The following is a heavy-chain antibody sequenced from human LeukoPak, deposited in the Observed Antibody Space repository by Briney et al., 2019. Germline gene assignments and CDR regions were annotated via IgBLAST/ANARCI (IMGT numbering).Heavy chain of an antibody. V-gene: IGHV3-30-3*01. CDR2: IASDGSHT. Sequence: PGRSLRLSCAASGFTFSDYFMHWVRQAPGKGLEWVAVIASDGSHTFYVESVKGRFTISRDNSNNTLYLQMNSQRAEDTAVYFCARERQDTIVHSGAFDIWGQGTMVTVPS. CDR1: GFTFSDYF. D-gene: IGHD3-10*01. J-gene: IGHJ3*02. CDR3: ARERQDTIVHSGAFDI.